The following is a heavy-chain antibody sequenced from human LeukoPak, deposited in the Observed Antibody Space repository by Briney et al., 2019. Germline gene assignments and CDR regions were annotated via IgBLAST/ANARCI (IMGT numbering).Heavy chain of an antibody. CDR3: ARMGWWAFDI. V-gene: IGHV3-30*02. CDR1: GFTFSSYG. D-gene: IGHD2-8*02. CDR2: IRYDGSNK. Sequence: GGSLRLSCAASGFTFSSYGMHWVRQAPGKGLEWVAFIRYDGSNKYYADSVKGRFTISRDNSKNTLYLQMNSLRAEDTAVYYCARMGWWAFDIWGQGTMVTVSS. J-gene: IGHJ3*02.